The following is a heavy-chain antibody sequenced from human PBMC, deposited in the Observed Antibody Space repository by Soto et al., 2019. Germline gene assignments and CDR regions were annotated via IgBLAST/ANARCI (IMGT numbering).Heavy chain of an antibody. J-gene: IGHJ4*02. D-gene: IGHD5-18*01. V-gene: IGHV4-30-4*01. CDR1: GGSISSGDYY. Sequence: PSETLSLTCTVSGGSISSGDYYWSWIRQPPGKGLEWIGYIYYSGSTYYNPSLKSRVTISVDRSKNQFSLKLSSVTAADTAVYYCARSHREQLWAYFDYWGQGTLVTVSS. CDR2: IYYSGST. CDR3: ARSHREQLWAYFDY.